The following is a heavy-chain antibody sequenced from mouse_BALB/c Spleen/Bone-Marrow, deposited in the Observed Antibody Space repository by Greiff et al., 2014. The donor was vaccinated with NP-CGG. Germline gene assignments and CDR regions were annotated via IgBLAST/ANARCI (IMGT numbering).Heavy chain of an antibody. CDR2: IDPENGDT. Sequence: VQLQQSGAELVRSGASVKLSCTASGFNIKDYYMRWVKQRPEQGLEWIGWIDPENGDTEYAPKFQGKATKTADTSSNTAYLQLSSLTSEDTAVYYCNARGDYDFDYFDYWGQGTTLTVSS. J-gene: IGHJ2*01. V-gene: IGHV14-4*02. CDR3: NARGDYDFDYFDY. CDR1: GFNIKDYY. D-gene: IGHD2-4*01.